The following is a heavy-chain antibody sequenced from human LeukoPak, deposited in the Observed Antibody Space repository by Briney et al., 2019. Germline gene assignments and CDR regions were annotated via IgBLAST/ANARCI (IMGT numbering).Heavy chain of an antibody. V-gene: IGHV4-39*07. J-gene: IGHJ4*02. CDR1: GGSISSSSYY. CDR3: ARGTPPFDY. Sequence: KASETLSLTCTVSGGSISSSSYYWGWIRQPPGKGLEWIGSIYYSGSTYYNPSLKSRVTISVDTSKNQFSLKLSSVTAADTAVYYCARGTPPFDYWGQGTLVTVSS. D-gene: IGHD2-15*01. CDR2: IYYSGST.